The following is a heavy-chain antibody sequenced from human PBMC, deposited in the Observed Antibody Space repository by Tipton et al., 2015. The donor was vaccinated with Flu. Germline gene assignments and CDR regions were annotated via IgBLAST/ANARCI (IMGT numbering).Heavy chain of an antibody. Sequence: TLSLTCSVSGDSISSGYYWGWIRQPPGKGLEWIGSISHSGTTNCNPSLQSRVSISIDTSKNQFSLKMTPMTAADTAVYYCARDRWEYASGFDSWGQGTLVTVSP. V-gene: IGHV4-38-2*02. CDR1: GDSISSGYY. CDR2: ISHSGTT. CDR3: ARDRWEYASGFDS. J-gene: IGHJ4*02. D-gene: IGHD1-26*01.